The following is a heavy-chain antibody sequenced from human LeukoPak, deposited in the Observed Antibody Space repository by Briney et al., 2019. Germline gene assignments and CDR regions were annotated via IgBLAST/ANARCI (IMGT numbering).Heavy chain of an antibody. CDR2: ISAYNGNT. V-gene: IGHV1-18*01. Sequence: ASVKVSCKASGYTFTSYGISWVRQAPGQGLEWMGWISAYNGNTNYAQKLQGRVTMTTDTSTSTAYMELRSLRSDDTAVYYCARIFYYDSSGYSSGFDYWGQGTLVTVCS. D-gene: IGHD3-22*01. CDR1: GYTFTSYG. J-gene: IGHJ4*02. CDR3: ARIFYYDSSGYSSGFDY.